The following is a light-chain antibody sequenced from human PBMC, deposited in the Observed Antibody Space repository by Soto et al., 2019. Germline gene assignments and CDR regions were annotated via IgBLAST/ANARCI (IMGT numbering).Light chain of an antibody. Sequence: GDRVTITCRASQSISSWLAWYQQKPGKAPKLLIYDASSLESGVPLRFSGSGSGTEFTLTISSLQPDDFATYYCQQYNSYSGTFGQGTKVEIK. CDR3: QQYNSYSGT. V-gene: IGKV1-5*01. CDR1: QSISSW. CDR2: DAS. J-gene: IGKJ1*01.